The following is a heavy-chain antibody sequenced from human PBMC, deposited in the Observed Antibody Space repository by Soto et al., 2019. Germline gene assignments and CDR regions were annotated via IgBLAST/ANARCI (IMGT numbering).Heavy chain of an antibody. D-gene: IGHD1-26*01. V-gene: IGHV3-30*18. J-gene: IGHJ3*02. CDR2: ISYDGSNK. Sequence: ESGGGVVQPGRSLRLSCAASGFTFSSYGMHWVRQAPGKGLEWVAVISYDGSNKYYADSVKGRFTISRDNSKNTLYLQMNSLRAEDTAVYYCAKAKRAMGAHPGAFDIWGQGTMVTVSS. CDR1: GFTFSSYG. CDR3: AKAKRAMGAHPGAFDI.